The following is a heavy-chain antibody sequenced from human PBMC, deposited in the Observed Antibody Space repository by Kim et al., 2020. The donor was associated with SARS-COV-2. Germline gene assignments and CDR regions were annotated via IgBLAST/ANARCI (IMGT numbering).Heavy chain of an antibody. CDR2: T. CDR3: ARGLKSGSETY. Sequence: TNYAQKYEGRVTMTRDTSTSTVYMELSSLRSEDTAVYHCARGLKSGSETYWGQGTLVTVSS. V-gene: IGHV1-46*01. D-gene: IGHD3-10*01. J-gene: IGHJ4*02.